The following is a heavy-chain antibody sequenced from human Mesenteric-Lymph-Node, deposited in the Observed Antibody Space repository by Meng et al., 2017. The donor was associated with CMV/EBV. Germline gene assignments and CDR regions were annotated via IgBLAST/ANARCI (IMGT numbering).Heavy chain of an antibody. V-gene: IGHV3-7*01. Sequence: GESLKISCAASGFTFSSYWMSWVRQAPGKGLEWVANIKQDGSEKYYVDSVKGRFTISRDNAKNSLYLQMNSLRAEDTAVYYCARGYDFWSGSYSAANWFDPWGQGTLVTVSS. J-gene: IGHJ5*02. D-gene: IGHD3-3*01. CDR3: ARGYDFWSGSYSAANWFDP. CDR1: GFTFSSYW. CDR2: IKQDGSEK.